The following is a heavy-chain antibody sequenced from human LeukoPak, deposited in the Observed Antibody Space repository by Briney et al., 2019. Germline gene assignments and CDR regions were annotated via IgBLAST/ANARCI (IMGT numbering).Heavy chain of an antibody. J-gene: IGHJ4*02. Sequence: GRSLRLSCAASGFTFSSYVMHWVRQAPGKGLEWVAVIWSDTTNKYYADSVKGRFTISRDNSKNTLYLQMSSLRAEDTAMYYCARDRLTTVTTFHFDYWGQGTLVTVSS. CDR1: GFTFSSYV. V-gene: IGHV3-33*01. CDR2: IWSDTTNK. CDR3: ARDRLTTVTTFHFDY. D-gene: IGHD4-17*01.